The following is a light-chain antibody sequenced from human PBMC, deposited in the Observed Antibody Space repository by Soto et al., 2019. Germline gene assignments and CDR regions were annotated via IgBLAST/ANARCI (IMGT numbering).Light chain of an antibody. CDR1: QSVSSN. V-gene: IGKV3-15*01. Sequence: ELVMTQSPATLSLSPGERATLSCRGSQSVSSNLAWYQQKPGQAPRLLIYGAYTRATGIPARFSGSGSGTEFTPTISSLQSEDFAVYYCQQYNNWPRGTFGQGTKVDIK. J-gene: IGKJ1*01. CDR2: GAY. CDR3: QQYNNWPRGT.